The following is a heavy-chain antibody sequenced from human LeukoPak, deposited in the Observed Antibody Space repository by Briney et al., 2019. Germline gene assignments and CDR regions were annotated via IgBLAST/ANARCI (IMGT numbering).Heavy chain of an antibody. CDR3: ARDYNWYFDY. CDR1: GFTFSTYA. Sequence: PGRSLRLSCTASGFTFSTYAMDWVRQAPGKGLEWVSVIWYDGSNKYYADSVKGRFTISRDSSKNTLYLQINSLRAEDSAVYYCARDYNWYFDYWGQGTLVTVSS. J-gene: IGHJ4*02. D-gene: IGHD1-1*01. V-gene: IGHV3-33*08. CDR2: IWYDGSNK.